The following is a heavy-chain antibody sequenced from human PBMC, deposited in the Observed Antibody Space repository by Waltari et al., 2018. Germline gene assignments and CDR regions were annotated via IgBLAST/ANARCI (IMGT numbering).Heavy chain of an antibody. CDR1: GFTFSSYW. Sequence: EVQLVESGGGLVQPGGSLRLSCAASGFTFSSYWMHWVRQAPGKGLVWVASINSDGRSTDYADSVKGRFTISRDNAKNTLYLQMNTLRAEDTAVYYCARVVGATLFDYWGQGTLVTASS. CDR2: INSDGRST. V-gene: IGHV3-74*01. CDR3: ARVVGATLFDY. D-gene: IGHD1-26*01. J-gene: IGHJ4*02.